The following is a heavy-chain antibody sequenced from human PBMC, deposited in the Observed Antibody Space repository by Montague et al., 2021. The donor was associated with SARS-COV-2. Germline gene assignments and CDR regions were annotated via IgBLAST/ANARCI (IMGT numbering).Heavy chain of an antibody. V-gene: IGHV3-23*01. CDR1: GFTFSNSA. J-gene: IGHJ6*02. D-gene: IGHD3-10*01. CDR3: AKDSYYYGLGYGMDV. CDR2: SSGSDGGT. Sequence: SLRLSCAASGFTFSNSAMNWVRQALGKGLEWVSGSSGSDGGTHYADSVKGRFTISRDNSKNVLYLQMNSLRAEDTALYYCAKDSYYYGLGYGMDVWGQGTTVTVSS.